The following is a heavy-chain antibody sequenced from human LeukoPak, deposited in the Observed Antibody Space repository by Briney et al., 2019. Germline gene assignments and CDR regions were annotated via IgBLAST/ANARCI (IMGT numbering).Heavy chain of an antibody. D-gene: IGHD3-16*01. CDR2: INHSGST. Sequence: SETLSLTCAVYGGSFSGYYWSWIRQPPGKGLEWIGEINHSGSTNYNPSLKSRFTISVDTSKNQFSLKLSSVPAAATAVYYRASVFWGSRMYWFDPWGQGTLVTVSS. CDR3: ASVFWGSRMYWFDP. V-gene: IGHV4-34*01. CDR1: GGSFSGYY. J-gene: IGHJ5*02.